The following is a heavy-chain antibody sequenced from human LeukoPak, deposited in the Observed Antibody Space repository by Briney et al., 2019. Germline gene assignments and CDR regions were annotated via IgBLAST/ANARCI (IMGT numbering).Heavy chain of an antibody. CDR1: GYTFTSYD. Sequence: ASVKVSCKASGYTFTSYDINWVRQATGQGLEWMGWMNPNSGNTGYTQKFQGRVTMTRNTSISTAYMELSSLRSEDTAVYYCARFLVTATPPYYYGMDVWAKGPRSPSP. D-gene: IGHD2-21*02. J-gene: IGHJ6*02. CDR3: ARFLVTATPPYYYGMDV. CDR2: MNPNSGNT. V-gene: IGHV1-8*01.